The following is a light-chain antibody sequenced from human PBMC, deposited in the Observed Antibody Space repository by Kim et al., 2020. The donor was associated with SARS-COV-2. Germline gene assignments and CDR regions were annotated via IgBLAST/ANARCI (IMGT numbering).Light chain of an antibody. J-gene: IGLJ1*01. CDR3: NSYSSSSTLYV. CDR2: DVS. CDR1: SSDVGGHNH. Sequence: QSVVTQPASVSGSPGQSITISCSGTSSDVGGHNHVSWYQQHPGKVPKLLIYDVSNRPSGVSNRFSGSKSGNTASLTISGLQADDEADYYCNSYSSSSTLYVFGTGTKVTVL. V-gene: IGLV2-14*03.